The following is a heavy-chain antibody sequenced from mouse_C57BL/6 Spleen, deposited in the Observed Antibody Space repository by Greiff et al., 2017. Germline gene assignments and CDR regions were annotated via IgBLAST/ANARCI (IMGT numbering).Heavy chain of an antibody. J-gene: IGHJ4*01. D-gene: IGHD1-1*01. Sequence: EVKLMESGGGLVKPGGSLKLSCAASGFTFSAYGMHWVRQAPEKGLEWVAYISSGSSTIYYADTVKGRFTISRDNAKKTLFLQMTSLRSEDTAMYYCARGSSYGRDYAKVYWGKGTSVTFSS. CDR1: GFTFSAYG. V-gene: IGHV5-17*01. CDR3: ARGSSYGRDYAKVY. CDR2: ISSGSSTI.